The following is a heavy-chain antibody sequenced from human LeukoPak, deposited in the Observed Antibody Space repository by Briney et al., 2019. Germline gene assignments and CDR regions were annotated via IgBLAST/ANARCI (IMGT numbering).Heavy chain of an antibody. CDR1: GDSVSSNSAA. V-gene: IGHV6-1*01. Sequence: SQTLSLTCAISGDSVSSNSAAWNWIRQSPSRGLEWLARTYYRSKWYNDYALSVKSRVTINPDTSKNQFSLQLNSVTPEDTAVYYCARGAFRSGGSCQNWFDPWGQGTLVSVSS. D-gene: IGHD2-15*01. CDR2: TYYRSKWYN. J-gene: IGHJ5*02. CDR3: ARGAFRSGGSCQNWFDP.